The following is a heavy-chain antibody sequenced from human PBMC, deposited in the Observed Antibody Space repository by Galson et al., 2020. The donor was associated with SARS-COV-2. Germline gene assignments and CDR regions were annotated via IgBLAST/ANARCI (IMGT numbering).Heavy chain of an antibody. V-gene: IGHV4-4*07. J-gene: IGHJ4*02. CDR1: GGSINTYY. D-gene: IGHD3-3*01. CDR2: MHSSGNN. CDR3: AREGYYDFWSGYYSLDY. Sequence: SETLSLTCSVSGGSINTYYWSWIRQPAGKGLEWIGRMHSSGNNNYNPSLKSRVTMSLDTSKNQFSLNLTSVTAADTAVYYCAREGYYDFWSGYYSLDYWGQGNLVTVSS.